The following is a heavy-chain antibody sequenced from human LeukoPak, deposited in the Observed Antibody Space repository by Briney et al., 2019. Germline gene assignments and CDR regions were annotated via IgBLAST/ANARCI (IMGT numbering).Heavy chain of an antibody. CDR2: ISGSGGST. Sequence: GGSLRLSCAASGFTFSSYAMSWVRQAPGKGLEWVSAISGSGGSTYYADSVKGRFTISRDNSKNTLYLQMNSLRAEDTAAYYCAKMGPSGSYYSTCLGPFDYWGQGTLVTVSS. CDR3: AKMGPSGSYYSTCLGPFDY. J-gene: IGHJ4*02. D-gene: IGHD1-26*01. V-gene: IGHV3-23*01. CDR1: GFTFSSYA.